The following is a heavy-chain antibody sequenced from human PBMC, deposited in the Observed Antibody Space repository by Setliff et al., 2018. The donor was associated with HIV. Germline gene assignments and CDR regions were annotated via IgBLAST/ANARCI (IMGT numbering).Heavy chain of an antibody. CDR1: GGSISSYY. V-gene: IGHV4-4*07. Sequence: PSETLSLTCTVSGGSISSYYWSWIRQPAGKGLEWIGRIYASGRTNYNPSLKSRVTLSVDTSKNQFSLKVTSVTAADTAVYYCAREIQFSATTYYYYYMDDWGRGTTVTVYS. D-gene: IGHD5-18*01. J-gene: IGHJ6*03. CDR3: AREIQFSATTYYYYYMDD. CDR2: IYASGRT.